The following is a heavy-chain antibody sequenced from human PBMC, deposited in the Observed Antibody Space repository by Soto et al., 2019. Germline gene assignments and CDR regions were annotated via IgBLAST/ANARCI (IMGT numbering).Heavy chain of an antibody. CDR2: ICTSGST. J-gene: IGHJ2*01. CDR3: ARDDYDFWSGYPYWYFDL. D-gene: IGHD3-3*01. CDR1: GGSISSYY. V-gene: IGHV4-4*07. Sequence: QVQLQESGPGLVKPSETLSLTCTVSGGSISSYYWSWIRQPAGKGLEWIGRICTSGSTNYNPSLKSRVTMSVDTSKNQFSLKLSSVTAADTAVYYCARDDYDFWSGYPYWYFDLWGRGTLVTVSS.